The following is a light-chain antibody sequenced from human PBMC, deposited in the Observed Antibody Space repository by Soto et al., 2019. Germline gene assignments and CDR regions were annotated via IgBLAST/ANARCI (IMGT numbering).Light chain of an antibody. Sequence: DIVMTQAPDSLAVSLGERATINCKSSQSVLYSSNNKNYLAWYQQKPGQPPKLLIYWASTRESGVPDRFSGSGSGTDFTLPIPSLQAEDVAVYYCQQYYSTPPTFGPGTKVDIK. V-gene: IGKV4-1*01. CDR1: QSVLYSSNNKNY. CDR3: QQYYSTPPT. J-gene: IGKJ3*01. CDR2: WAS.